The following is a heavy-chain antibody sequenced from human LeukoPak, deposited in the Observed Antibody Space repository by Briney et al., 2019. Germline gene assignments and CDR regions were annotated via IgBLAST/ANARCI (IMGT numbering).Heavy chain of an antibody. CDR2: IRYDGSNK. CDR1: GFTFSSYG. J-gene: IGHJ4*02. CDR3: ASLNIVVVTAEGY. V-gene: IGHV3-30*02. Sequence: GGSLRLSCAASGFTFSSYGMHWVRQAPGKGLEWVAFIRYDGSNKYYADSVKGRFTISRDNAKNSLYLQMNSLRAEDTAVYYCASLNIVVVTAEGYWGQGTLVTVSS. D-gene: IGHD2-21*02.